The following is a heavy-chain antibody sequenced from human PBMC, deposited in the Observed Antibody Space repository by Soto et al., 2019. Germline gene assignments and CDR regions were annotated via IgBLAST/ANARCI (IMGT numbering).Heavy chain of an antibody. CDR3: ARPQGLYYDSSGYSPYYFDY. J-gene: IGHJ4*02. CDR1: GYSFTSYW. V-gene: IGHV5-51*01. D-gene: IGHD3-22*01. CDR2: IYPGDSDT. Sequence: PGESLKISCKGSGYSFTSYWIGWVRQMPGKGLEWMGIIYPGDSDTRYSPSFQGQVTISADKSISTAYLQRSSLKASDTAMYYCARPQGLYYDSSGYSPYYFDYWGQGTLVTVSS.